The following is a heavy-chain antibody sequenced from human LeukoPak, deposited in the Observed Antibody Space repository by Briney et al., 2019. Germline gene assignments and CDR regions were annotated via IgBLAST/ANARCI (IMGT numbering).Heavy chain of an antibody. D-gene: IGHD7-27*01. CDR3: ARQNLRLYPKLGTYNWFDP. CDR2: IYYSGST. CDR1: GGSISSSSYY. Sequence: PSETLSLTCTVSGGSISSSSYYWGWIRQPPGKGLEWIGSIYYSGSTYYNPSLKSRVTISVDTSKNQFSLKLSSVTAADTAVYYCARQNLRLYPKLGTYNWFDPWGQGTLVTVSS. V-gene: IGHV4-39*07. J-gene: IGHJ5*02.